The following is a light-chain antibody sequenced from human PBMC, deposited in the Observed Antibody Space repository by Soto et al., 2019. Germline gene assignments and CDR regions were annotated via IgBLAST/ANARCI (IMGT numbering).Light chain of an antibody. CDR1: QSVASN. V-gene: IGKV3D-15*01. CDR3: QQYNNWPRT. Sequence: EIVMTQSPATLSVFPGQRATLSCRASQSVASNLAWYQQRPGQAPRLLIYGASSRATGILDRFSGSGFGTEFTLTISSLQSEDFAVYYCQQYNNWPRTFGQGTKVDIK. J-gene: IGKJ1*01. CDR2: GAS.